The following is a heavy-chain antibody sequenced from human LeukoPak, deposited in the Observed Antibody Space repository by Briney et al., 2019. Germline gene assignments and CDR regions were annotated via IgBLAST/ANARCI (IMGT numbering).Heavy chain of an antibody. V-gene: IGHV3-33*01. Sequence: GGSLRLSCAASGFTFSSYGMHWVRQAPGKGLEWVAVIWYDGSNKYYADSVKGRFTISRDNSKNTLYLQMNSLKTEDTAVYYCTSRGYGDSTGGDYWGQGTLVTVSS. CDR3: TSRGYGDSTGGDY. CDR2: IWYDGSNK. CDR1: GFTFSSYG. D-gene: IGHD4-17*01. J-gene: IGHJ4*02.